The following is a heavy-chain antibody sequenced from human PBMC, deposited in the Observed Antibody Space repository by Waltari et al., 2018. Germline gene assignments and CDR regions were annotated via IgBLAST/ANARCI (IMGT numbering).Heavy chain of an antibody. J-gene: IGHJ5*01. CDR2: THHSGRN. Sequence: QVQLQESGPGLVKPSGTLSLTCAVPGGSLSSGYWWSWVRQPPGKGLEWIGQTHHSGRNNYNPSLESRVTISVDTSNNQFSLKLSSATAADTAIYYCASDRGRGLILDSWGLGTMVTVSP. CDR1: GGSLSSGYW. V-gene: IGHV4-4*02. D-gene: IGHD2-15*01. CDR3: ASDRGRGLILDS.